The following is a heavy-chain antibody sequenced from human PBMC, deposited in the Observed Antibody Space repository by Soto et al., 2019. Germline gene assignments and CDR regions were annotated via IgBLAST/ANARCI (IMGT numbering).Heavy chain of an antibody. J-gene: IGHJ6*02. CDR1: GGSFSGYY. V-gene: IGHV4-34*01. CDR2: INHSGST. D-gene: IGHD2-2*03. Sequence: PSETLSLTCAVYGGSFSGYYWSWIRQPPGKGLEWIGEINHSGSTNYNPSLKSRVTISVDTSKNQFSLKLSSVTAADTAVYYCARDSLDPHMGSLGYYGMDVWGQGTTVTVSS. CDR3: ARDSLDPHMGSLGYYGMDV.